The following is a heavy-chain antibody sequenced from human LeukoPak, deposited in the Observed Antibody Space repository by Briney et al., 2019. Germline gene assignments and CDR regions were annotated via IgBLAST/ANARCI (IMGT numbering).Heavy chain of an antibody. D-gene: IGHD3-10*01. Sequence: GESLKISCKGSGYSFTSYWIGWVRQMPGKGLEWMGIIYPGDSDTRYSPSFQGQVTISADKSISTAYLQWSSLKASDTAMYYCAKTLPQYYYGSGSYDALDIWGQGTMVTVSS. CDR1: GYSFTSYW. J-gene: IGHJ3*02. CDR3: AKTLPQYYYGSGSYDALDI. V-gene: IGHV5-51*01. CDR2: IYPGDSDT.